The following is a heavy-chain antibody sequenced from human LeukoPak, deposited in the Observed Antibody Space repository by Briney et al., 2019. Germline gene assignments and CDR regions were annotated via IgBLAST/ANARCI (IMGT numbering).Heavy chain of an antibody. V-gene: IGHV3-13*04. CDR3: ARAYRGYYGSGSYYNDAFDI. J-gene: IGHJ3*02. CDR1: GFAFSSYD. Sequence: PGGSLRLSCAASGFAFSSYDMHWVRQATGKGLEWLSAIGTAGDTYYPGSVKGRFTISRENAKNSLYLQMNSLRAGDTAVYYCARAYRGYYGSGSYYNDAFDIWGQGTMVTVSS. D-gene: IGHD3-10*01. CDR2: IGTAGDT.